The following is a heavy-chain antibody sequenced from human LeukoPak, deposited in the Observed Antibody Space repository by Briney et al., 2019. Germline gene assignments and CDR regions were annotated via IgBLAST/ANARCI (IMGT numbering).Heavy chain of an antibody. J-gene: IGHJ4*02. CDR3: ARRGHHLVDDY. D-gene: IGHD3-10*01. V-gene: IGHV4-34*01. CDR2: INHSGST. Sequence: SETLSLTCAVYGGSFSGYYWSWIRQPPGKGLEWIGEINHSGSTNYNPSLKSRVTISVDTSKNQFSLKLRSVTAADTAVYYCARRGHHLVDDYWGQGTLVTVSS. CDR1: GGSFSGYY.